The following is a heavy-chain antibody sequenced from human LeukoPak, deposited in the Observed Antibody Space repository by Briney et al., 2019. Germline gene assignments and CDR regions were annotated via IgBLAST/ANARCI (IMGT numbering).Heavy chain of an antibody. J-gene: IGHJ4*02. CDR3: AREILAPGKTHDY. CDR1: GFTFSSYS. Sequence: GGSLRLSCAASGFTFSSYSMNWVRQAPGKGLEWVSYISSSSSTIYYADSVKGRFTISRDNAKNTLFLQINSLRAEDTAVYYCAREILAPGKTHDYWGQGTLVTVSS. V-gene: IGHV3-48*04. CDR2: ISSSSSTI.